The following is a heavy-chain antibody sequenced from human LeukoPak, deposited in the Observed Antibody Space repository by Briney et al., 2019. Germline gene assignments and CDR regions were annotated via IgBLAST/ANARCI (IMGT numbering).Heavy chain of an antibody. V-gene: IGHV4-31*03. Sequence: SETLSLTCTVSGGSISSGGYYWSWIRQHPGKGLEWIGYIYYSGSTYYNPSLKSRVTISVDTSKNQFSLKLSSVTAADTAVYYCARDRGPYSESYYVFDIWGQGTMVTVSS. CDR1: GGSISSGGYY. J-gene: IGHJ3*02. CDR3: ARDRGPYSESYYVFDI. CDR2: IYYSGST. D-gene: IGHD1-26*01.